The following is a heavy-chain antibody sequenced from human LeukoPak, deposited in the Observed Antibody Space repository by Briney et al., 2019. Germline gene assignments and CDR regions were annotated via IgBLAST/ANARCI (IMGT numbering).Heavy chain of an antibody. Sequence: ASVKVSCKASGYTFTSYYMHWVRQAPGQGLEWMGIINPSGGTTSYAQKFQGRVTMTRDTSTSTVYMELSSLRSEDTAVYYCARDLSATVSFDYWGQGTLVTVSS. J-gene: IGHJ4*02. CDR3: ARDLSATVSFDY. D-gene: IGHD4-17*01. V-gene: IGHV1-46*01. CDR2: INPSGGTT. CDR1: GYTFTSYY.